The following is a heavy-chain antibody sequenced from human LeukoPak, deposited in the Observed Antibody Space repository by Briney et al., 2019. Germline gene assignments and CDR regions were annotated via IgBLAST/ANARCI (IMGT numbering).Heavy chain of an antibody. CDR2: ISGSGGST. D-gene: IGHD2-15*01. CDR3: ARLRYYGMDV. Sequence: GGSLRLSCAASGFTFSSYAMSWVRQAPGKGLEWVSAISGSGGSTYYADSVKGRFTISRDNAKNSLYLQMNSLRAEDTAVYYCARLRYYGMDVWGQGTTVTVSS. V-gene: IGHV3-23*01. J-gene: IGHJ6*02. CDR1: GFTFSSYA.